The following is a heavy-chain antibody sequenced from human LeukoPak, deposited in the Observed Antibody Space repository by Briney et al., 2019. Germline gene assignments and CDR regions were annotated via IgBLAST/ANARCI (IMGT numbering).Heavy chain of an antibody. Sequence: PSETLSLTCAVYGGSFSGYYWSWIRQPPGKGLEWIGEINHSGSTNYNPSLKSRVTISVDTSKNQFFLKLSSVTAADTAVYYCARGLYSSGWYSVAPFDPWGQGTLVTVSS. D-gene: IGHD6-19*01. CDR1: GGSFSGYY. V-gene: IGHV4-34*01. J-gene: IGHJ5*02. CDR2: INHSGST. CDR3: ARGLYSSGWYSVAPFDP.